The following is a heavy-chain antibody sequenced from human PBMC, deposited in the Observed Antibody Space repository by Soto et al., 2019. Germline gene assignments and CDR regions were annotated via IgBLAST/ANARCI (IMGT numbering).Heavy chain of an antibody. V-gene: IGHV4-59*08. Sequence: SETLSLTCTVSCGSIGTYYWSWIRQPPGKGLEWIGYIYYRGNTDYNPSLKSRVTISLDTPKNQFSLKLSSVTAADTAVYYCARHPGYYDILTGYTTYCFDYWGQGISVTVSS. CDR3: ARHPGYYDILTGYTTYCFDY. CDR2: IYYRGNT. CDR1: CGSIGTYY. D-gene: IGHD3-9*01. J-gene: IGHJ4*02.